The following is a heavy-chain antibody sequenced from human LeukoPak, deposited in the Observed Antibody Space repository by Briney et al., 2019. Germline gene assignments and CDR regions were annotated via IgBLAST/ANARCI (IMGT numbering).Heavy chain of an antibody. Sequence: ASVKVSCKASGYTFTSYGISWVRQAPGQGLEWMGWISAYNGNTNYAQKLQGRVTMTTDTSTSTAYMELRGLRSDDTAVYYCARDVRITMIVVVSYYYYGMDVWGQGTTVTVSS. V-gene: IGHV1-18*01. CDR1: GYTFTSYG. CDR3: ARDVRITMIVVVSYYYYGMDV. CDR2: ISAYNGNT. D-gene: IGHD3-22*01. J-gene: IGHJ6*02.